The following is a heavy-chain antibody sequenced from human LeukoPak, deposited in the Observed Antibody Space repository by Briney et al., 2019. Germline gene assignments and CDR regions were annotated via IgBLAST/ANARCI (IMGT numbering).Heavy chain of an antibody. J-gene: IGHJ4*02. V-gene: IGHV1-18*01. CDR3: ARDSPYTPSSLGIDY. CDR2: ISAYNGNT. CDR1: GYPFTSFG. Sequence: GASVKVSCKASGYPFTSFGISWVRQAPGQGLEWMGWISAYNGNTNYAQKLQGRVTMTTDTSTRTAYMDLNSLMSDDTAVYYCARDSPYTPSSLGIDYWGQGTLVTVSS. D-gene: IGHD2-2*01.